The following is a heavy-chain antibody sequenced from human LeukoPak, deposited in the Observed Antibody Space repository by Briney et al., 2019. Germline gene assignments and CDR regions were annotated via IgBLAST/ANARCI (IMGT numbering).Heavy chain of an antibody. Sequence: GGSLRLSCAASGFTFSTYAMSWVRQIPGKGLEWVSAISGSDDGTYYADSVKGRFTISRDNSKNTLYLQMNNLRADDTAVYYCAKARYDGEVMIAATDYWGQGTLVTVSS. CDR1: GFTFSTYA. CDR3: AKARYDGEVMIAATDY. D-gene: IGHD2-15*01. J-gene: IGHJ4*02. CDR2: ISGSDDGT. V-gene: IGHV3-23*01.